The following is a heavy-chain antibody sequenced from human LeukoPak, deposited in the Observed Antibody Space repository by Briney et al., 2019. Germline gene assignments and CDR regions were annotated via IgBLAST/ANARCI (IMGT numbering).Heavy chain of an antibody. CDR2: IYTSGST. Sequence: SETQSLTCTVSGGSISSYYWSWIRQPPGKGLEWIGYIYTSGSTNYNPSLKSRVTISVDTSKNQFSLKLSSVTAADTAVYYCARAGGYSSSPGFDYWGQGTLVTVSS. V-gene: IGHV4-4*09. D-gene: IGHD6-6*01. J-gene: IGHJ4*02. CDR3: ARAGGYSSSPGFDY. CDR1: GGSISSYY.